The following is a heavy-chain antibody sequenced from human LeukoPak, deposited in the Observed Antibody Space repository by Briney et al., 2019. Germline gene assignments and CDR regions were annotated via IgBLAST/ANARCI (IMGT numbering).Heavy chain of an antibody. Sequence: SVKVSCKASGGTFSSYAISWVRQAPGQGLEWMGRIIPILGIANYAQKFQGRVTITADKSTSTAYMELSSLRSEDMAVYYCAKAYDSSGYYPYYFDYWGQGTLVTVSS. V-gene: IGHV1-69*04. CDR3: AKAYDSSGYYPYYFDY. CDR1: GGTFSSYA. CDR2: IIPILGIA. J-gene: IGHJ4*02. D-gene: IGHD3-22*01.